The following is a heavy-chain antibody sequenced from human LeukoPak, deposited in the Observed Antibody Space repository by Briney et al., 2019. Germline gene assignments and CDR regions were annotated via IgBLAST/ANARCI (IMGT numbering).Heavy chain of an antibody. CDR2: ISGSGGST. J-gene: IGHJ5*02. D-gene: IGHD3-10*01. CDR1: GFTFSSYA. CDR3: AKDTDYYGSGSYSDP. V-gene: IGHV3-23*01. Sequence: PGGSLRLSCAASGFTFSSYAMSWVRQAPGKGLEWVSAISGSGGSTYHADSVKGRFTISRDNSKNTLYLQMSSLRAEDTAVYYCAKDTDYYGSGSYSDPWGQGTLVTVSS.